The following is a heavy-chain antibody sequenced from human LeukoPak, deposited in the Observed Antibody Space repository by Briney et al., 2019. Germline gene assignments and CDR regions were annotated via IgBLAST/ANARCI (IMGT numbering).Heavy chain of an antibody. J-gene: IGHJ4*02. CDR2: INPNSGGT. D-gene: IGHD2-21*02. CDR1: GYTFTGYY. V-gene: IGHV1-2*06. Sequence: ASVKVSCKASGYTFTGYYMHWVRQAPGQGLECMGRINPNSGGTNYAQKFQGRVTMTRDTSISTAYMELSRLRSDDTAVYYCARCRFEVVTELDYWGQGTLVTVSS. CDR3: ARCRFEVVTELDY.